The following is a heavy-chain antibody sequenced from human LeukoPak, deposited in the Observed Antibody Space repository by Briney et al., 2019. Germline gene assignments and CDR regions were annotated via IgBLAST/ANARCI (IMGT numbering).Heavy chain of an antibody. Sequence: QPGGSLRLSCAASGFTFSSYWMSWARQAPGKGLEWVSAISGSGGSTYYADSVKGRFTISRDNSKNTLYLQMNSLRAEDTAVYYCAKVEGGIVVVVAANFDYWGQGTLVTVSS. D-gene: IGHD2-15*01. CDR3: AKVEGGIVVVVAANFDY. J-gene: IGHJ4*02. CDR1: GFTFSSYW. V-gene: IGHV3-23*01. CDR2: ISGSGGST.